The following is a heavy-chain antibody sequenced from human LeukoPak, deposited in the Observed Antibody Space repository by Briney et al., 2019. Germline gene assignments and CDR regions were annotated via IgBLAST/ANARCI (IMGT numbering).Heavy chain of an antibody. CDR1: GGSISSSSYY. V-gene: IGHV4-39*01. D-gene: IGHD6-13*01. J-gene: IGHJ4*02. CDR3: ARQPPVAAAGNFVDY. CDR2: IYYSGST. Sequence: SSETLSLTCIVSGGSISSSSYYWGWIRQPPGKGLEWIGSIYYSGSTYYNPSLKSRVTISVDTSKNQFSLKLSSVTAADTAVYYCARQPPVAAAGNFVDYWGQGTLVTVPS.